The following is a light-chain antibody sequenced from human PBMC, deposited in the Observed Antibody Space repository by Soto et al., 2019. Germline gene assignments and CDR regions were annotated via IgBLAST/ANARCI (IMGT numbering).Light chain of an antibody. J-gene: IGKJ4*01. CDR1: QSVKSK. CDR3: QQYDDWRT. V-gene: IGKV3-15*01. Sequence: EPVMTQSPATLSVSPGERATLSCRASQSVKSKLAWYQQKPGQTPSLLIFDASTRATAIATMFSGSGSGIEFTLTISSLQYEDFAYYYCQQYDDWRTFGPGTKVEMK. CDR2: DAS.